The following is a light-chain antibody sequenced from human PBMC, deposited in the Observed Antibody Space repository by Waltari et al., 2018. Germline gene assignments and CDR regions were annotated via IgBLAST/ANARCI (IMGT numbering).Light chain of an antibody. CDR3: LLSYSGAWV. CDR1: TGDVTSDYF. V-gene: IGLV7-46*01. J-gene: IGLJ3*02. Sequence: AVVTQEPSLTVSQGGTVTLTCGSSTGDVTSDYFANWLQQKPGQTPKTLIYDTNKRHSWTPARFSGSLLGGTTALTLSGAQPEDEADYYCLLSYSGAWVFGGGTKLTVL. CDR2: DTN.